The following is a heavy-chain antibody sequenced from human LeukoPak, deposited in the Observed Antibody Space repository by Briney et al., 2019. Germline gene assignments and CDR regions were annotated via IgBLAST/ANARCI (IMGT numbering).Heavy chain of an antibody. CDR2: ISYDGSNK. D-gene: IGHD6-13*01. CDR3: ARGSGSSWYAHDFDY. CDR1: GFTFSSYA. Sequence: GRSLRLSCAASGFTFSSYAMHWVRQAPGKGLEWVAVISYDGSNKYYVDSVKGRFTISRDNSKNTLYLQMNSLRAEDTAVYYCARGSGSSWYAHDFDYWGQGTLVTVSS. J-gene: IGHJ4*02. V-gene: IGHV3-30-3*01.